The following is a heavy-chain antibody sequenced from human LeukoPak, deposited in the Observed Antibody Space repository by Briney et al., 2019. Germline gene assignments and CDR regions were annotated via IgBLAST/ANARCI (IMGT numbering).Heavy chain of an antibody. CDR2: MGPNNGNT. Sequence: GASVKVSCRASGYTFTSYDINWVRQATGQGLEWMRWMGPNNGNTGYAQKFQGRVTMTRNTSISTAYMELSSLGSEDTAVYYCARGRKTGTRVAVDIWGQGTMVTVSS. CDR1: GYTFTSYD. V-gene: IGHV1-8*01. J-gene: IGHJ3*02. CDR3: ARGRKTGTRVAVDI.